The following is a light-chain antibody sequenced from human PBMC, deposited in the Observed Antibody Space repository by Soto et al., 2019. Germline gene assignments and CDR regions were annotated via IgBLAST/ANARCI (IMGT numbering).Light chain of an antibody. CDR3: QQYGSSGT. Sequence: EIVLTHSPVTLSLSQGERATLSCRASQSVSNNYLAWYQQKPGQAPRLLIYGASNRATGIPDRFSGSGSGTDFTLTISRLEPEDFAVYYCQQYGSSGTFGQGTKVDIK. V-gene: IGKV3-20*01. CDR2: GAS. CDR1: QSVSNNY. J-gene: IGKJ1*01.